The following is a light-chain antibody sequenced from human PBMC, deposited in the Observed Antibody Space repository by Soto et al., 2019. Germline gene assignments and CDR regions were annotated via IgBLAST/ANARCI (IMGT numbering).Light chain of an antibody. CDR3: EQYGSSPPLN. Sequence: EIVLTQSPGTLSLSPGERATLSCRASQSVSSSYLAWYQQKPGQAPRLLIYGASSRATRIPDRFSGSGSGTDFTLPMSRLEPKDFAVYYCEQYGSSPPLNFGGGTKVEIK. CDR2: GAS. V-gene: IGKV3-20*01. CDR1: QSVSSSY. J-gene: IGKJ4*01.